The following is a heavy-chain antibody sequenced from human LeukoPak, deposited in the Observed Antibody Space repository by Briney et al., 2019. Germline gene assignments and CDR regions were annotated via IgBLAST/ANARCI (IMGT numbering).Heavy chain of an antibody. J-gene: IGHJ4*02. D-gene: IGHD3-22*01. CDR1: GGSISSGSYY. V-gene: IGHV4-61*02. CDR2: IYTSGST. CDR3: ARRYYYDSSGYYDY. Sequence: PSETLSLTCTVSGGSISSGSYYWSWIRQPAGKGLQWIGRIYTSGSTNYNPSLKSRVTISVDTSKNQFSLKLSSVTAADTAVYYCARRYYYDSSGYYDYWGQGTLVTVSS.